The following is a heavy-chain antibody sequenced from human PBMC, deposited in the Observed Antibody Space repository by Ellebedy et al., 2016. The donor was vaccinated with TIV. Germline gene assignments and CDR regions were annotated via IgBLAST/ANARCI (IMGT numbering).Heavy chain of an antibody. D-gene: IGHD6-13*01. CDR2: IRSTGSDK. Sequence: PGGSLRLSCVASGFTFSNYNMNWVRQSPGKGLEWVSSIRSTGSDKYYAESVKGRFTISRDNAQNTLFLQMNSLRVEDTAVYYCARDEGGSNWYDAFDIWGQGTVVTVSS. V-gene: IGHV3-21*06. CDR1: GFTFSNYN. CDR3: ARDEGGSNWYDAFDI. J-gene: IGHJ3*02.